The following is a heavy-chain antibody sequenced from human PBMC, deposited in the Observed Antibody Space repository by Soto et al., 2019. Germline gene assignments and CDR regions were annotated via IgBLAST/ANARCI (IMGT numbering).Heavy chain of an antibody. Sequence: SETLSLTCDVSGGSIIMGGYSWIWIRQPPGKGLEWIGYIYHSGTTYYNPSLKSRVIISVDRSKNQFSLKLSSVTAADTAVYYCARVSGYNYGYSFDYWGLGILVTVSS. V-gene: IGHV4-30-2*01. J-gene: IGHJ4*02. CDR1: GGSIIMGGYS. D-gene: IGHD5-18*01. CDR3: ARVSGYNYGYSFDY. CDR2: IYHSGTT.